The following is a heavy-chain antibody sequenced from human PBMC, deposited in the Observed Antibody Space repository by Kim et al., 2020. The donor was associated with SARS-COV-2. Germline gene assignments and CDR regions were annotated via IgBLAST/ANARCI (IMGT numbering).Heavy chain of an antibody. Sequence: ASVKVSCKASGYTFTSYAMNWVRQAPGQGLEWMGWINTNTGNPTYAQGFTGRFVFSLDTSVSTAYLQISSLKAEDTAVYYCARDLARGFWSGNGRFDPWGQGTLVTVSS. V-gene: IGHV7-4-1*02. CDR2: INTNTGNP. D-gene: IGHD3-3*01. J-gene: IGHJ5*02. CDR1: GYTFTSYA. CDR3: ARDLARGFWSGNGRFDP.